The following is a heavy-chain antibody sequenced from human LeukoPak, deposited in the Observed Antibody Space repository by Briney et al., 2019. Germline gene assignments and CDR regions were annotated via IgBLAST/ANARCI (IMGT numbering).Heavy chain of an antibody. CDR1: GFTFSSYA. CDR2: ISGSGGST. D-gene: IGHD3-22*01. V-gene: IGHV3-23*01. Sequence: GGSLRLSCAASGFTFSSYAMSWVRQAPGKGLEWVSAISGSGGSTYYADSVKGRFTISRDNSKNTLYPQMNSLRAEDTAVYYCARGPYDSSGYIYYYYYGMDVWGQGTTVTVSS. CDR3: ARGPYDSSGYIYYYYYGMDV. J-gene: IGHJ6*02.